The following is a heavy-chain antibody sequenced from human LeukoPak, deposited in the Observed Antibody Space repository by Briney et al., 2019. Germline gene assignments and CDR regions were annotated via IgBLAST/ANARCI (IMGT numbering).Heavy chain of an antibody. CDR2: IYPGDSDT. Sequence: GGSLQISCKGSGSLFTSYWIGWVRQLPGKGLEWMGIIYPGDSDTTYSPSFQGQVTISADKSISTAYLQWSSLKASDTAMYYCARLLPVFYDFWSGSPPGWFDPWGQGTLVTVSS. CDR3: ARLLPVFYDFWSGSPPGWFDP. D-gene: IGHD3-3*01. CDR1: GSLFTSYW. V-gene: IGHV5-51*01. J-gene: IGHJ5*02.